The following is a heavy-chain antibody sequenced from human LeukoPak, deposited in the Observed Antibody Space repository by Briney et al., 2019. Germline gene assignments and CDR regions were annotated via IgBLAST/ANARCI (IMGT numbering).Heavy chain of an antibody. CDR1: GFTFSNSG. CDR3: AKDRSITLVVVAPYLDC. V-gene: IGHV3-30*18. CDR2: ISYDGSNK. D-gene: IGHD2-15*01. J-gene: IGHJ4*01. Sequence: GGSLRLSCAASGFTFSNSGMHWVRQAPGKGLEWVAFISYDGSNKWYADSVKGRFTISRDNPKNTVYLQMSSLRGEYTSLYCCAKDRSITLVVVAPYLDCWGQGTLVTVSS.